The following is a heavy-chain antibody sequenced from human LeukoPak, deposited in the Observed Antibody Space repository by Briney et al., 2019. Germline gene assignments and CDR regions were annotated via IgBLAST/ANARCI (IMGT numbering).Heavy chain of an antibody. D-gene: IGHD1-20*01. CDR1: GFTLDDHG. V-gene: IGHV3-20*04. CDR3: ARDRNWNAYYFDY. Sequence: GGSLRLSCAAYGFTLDDHGMSWVRQAPGKGLEWVSGINWNGGSTGYADSVQGRFTISRDNAKNSLYLQMNSLRAEDTALYYCARDRNWNAYYFDYGGQGTLVTVSS. J-gene: IGHJ4*02. CDR2: INWNGGST.